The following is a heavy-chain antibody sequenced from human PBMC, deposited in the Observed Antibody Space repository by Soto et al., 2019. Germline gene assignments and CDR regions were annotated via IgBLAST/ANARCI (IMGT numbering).Heavy chain of an antibody. D-gene: IGHD3-16*01. V-gene: IGHV5-10-1*01. Sequence: GESLKISCKLSKDNLNNYWIAWVRQLPGKGLEWMGRIDPSDSQTIYSPSFQGHVTISADKSSSTAYLQWGSLTASDTAMFYCARGSGRGSGLGYWGQGTLVTVSS. CDR3: ARGSGRGSGLGY. CDR2: IDPSDSQT. J-gene: IGHJ4*02. CDR1: KDNLNNYW.